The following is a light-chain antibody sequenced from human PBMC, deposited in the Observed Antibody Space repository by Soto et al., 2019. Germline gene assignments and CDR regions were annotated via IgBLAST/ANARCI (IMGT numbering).Light chain of an antibody. CDR1: ERIYSAY. CDR2: GTS. CDR3: QQRYNSWT. J-gene: IGKJ1*01. V-gene: IGKV3D-20*02. Sequence: EIVLTQSPATLSVSPGERATLSCRASERIYSAYLGWYQQKPGQAPRPLIYGTSSRATGIPDRFSGSGSGTDFTLTISSLEPEDFAVYYCQQRYNSWTFGQGTKVDIK.